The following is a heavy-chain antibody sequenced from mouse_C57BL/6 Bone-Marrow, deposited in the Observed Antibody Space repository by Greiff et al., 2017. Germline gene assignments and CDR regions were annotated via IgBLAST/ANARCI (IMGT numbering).Heavy chain of an antibody. V-gene: IGHV2-2*01. CDR3: ARKGTDWYFDV. D-gene: IGHD3-1*01. CDR1: GFSLTSYG. CDR2: IWSGGST. J-gene: IGHJ1*03. Sequence: VQLQQSGPGLVQPSQSLSITCTVSGFSLTSYGVHWVRQSPGKGLEWLGVIWSGGSTADYAAFISRLSLSKDNSKSQVFFKMSRLQADDTAIYYCARKGTDWYFDVWGTGTTVTVSS.